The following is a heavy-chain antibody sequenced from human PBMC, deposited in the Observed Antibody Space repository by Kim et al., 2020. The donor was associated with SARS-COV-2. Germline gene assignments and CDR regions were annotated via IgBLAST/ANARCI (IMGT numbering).Heavy chain of an antibody. J-gene: IGHJ4*02. CDR2: INPNSGGT. Sequence: ASVKVSCKASGYTFTGYYMHWVRQAPGQGLEWMGWINPNSGGTNYAQKFQGRVTMTRDTSISTAYMELSRLRSDDTAVYYCASTVLYYDILTGYFSNGSFDYWGPGTLVTVSS. CDR3: ASTVLYYDILTGYFSNGSFDY. D-gene: IGHD3-9*01. V-gene: IGHV1-2*02. CDR1: GYTFTGYY.